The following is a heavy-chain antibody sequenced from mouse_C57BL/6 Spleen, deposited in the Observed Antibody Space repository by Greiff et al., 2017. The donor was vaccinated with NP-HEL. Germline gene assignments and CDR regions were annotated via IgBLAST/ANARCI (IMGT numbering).Heavy chain of an antibody. V-gene: IGHV5-12*01. CDR2: ISNGGGST. J-gene: IGHJ1*03. Sequence: EVMLVESGGGLVQPGGSLKLSCAASGFTFSDYYMYWVRQTPEKRLEWVAYISNGGGSTYYPDTVKGRFTISRDNAKNTLYLQMSRLKSEDTAMYYCARVSHWYFDVWGTGTTVTVSS. CDR1: GFTFSDYY. CDR3: ARVSHWYFDV.